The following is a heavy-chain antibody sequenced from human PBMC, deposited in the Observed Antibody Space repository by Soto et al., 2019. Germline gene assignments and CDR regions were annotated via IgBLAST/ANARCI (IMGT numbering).Heavy chain of an antibody. CDR1: GDSISVGDYY. J-gene: IGHJ3*02. D-gene: IGHD3-22*01. CDR3: ARAVDSGGFPDAFDI. Sequence: SETLSLTCTVSGDSISVGDYYWSWIRQPPGKGLEWIGYIYYSGNTYYNPSLKSRITISVDMSKNQFSLKLSSVTAADTAVYYCARAVDSGGFPDAFDIWGQGTMVTVSS. CDR2: IYYSGNT. V-gene: IGHV4-30-4*01.